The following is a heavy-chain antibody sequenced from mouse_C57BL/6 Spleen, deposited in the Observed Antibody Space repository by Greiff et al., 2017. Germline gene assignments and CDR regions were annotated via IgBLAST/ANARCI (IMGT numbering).Heavy chain of an antibody. J-gene: IGHJ1*03. V-gene: IGHV5-4*03. CDR1: GFTFSSYA. Sequence: EVKVVESGGGLVKPGGSLKLSCAASGFTFSSYAMSWVRQTPEKRLEWVATISDGGSYTYYPDNVKGRFTISRDNAKNNLYLQMSHLKSEDTAMYYCARGPISDVWGKGTTVTVSS. CDR2: ISDGGSYT. CDR3: ARGPISDV.